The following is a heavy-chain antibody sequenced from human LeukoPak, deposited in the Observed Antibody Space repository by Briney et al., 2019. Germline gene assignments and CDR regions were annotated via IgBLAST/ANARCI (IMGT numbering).Heavy chain of an antibody. J-gene: IGHJ6*03. CDR2: ICPGDSEI. V-gene: IGHV5-51*01. CDR1: EYSFTSFW. CDR3: VRQDYSYYYMDV. Sequence: GESLKISCKSSEYSFTSFWIGWVRQMPGKGLEWMGLICPGDSEIRYSPSFQGQVTISADKSISTAYLQWSSLKASDTAIYYCVRQDYSYYYMDVWGKGTTVTISS.